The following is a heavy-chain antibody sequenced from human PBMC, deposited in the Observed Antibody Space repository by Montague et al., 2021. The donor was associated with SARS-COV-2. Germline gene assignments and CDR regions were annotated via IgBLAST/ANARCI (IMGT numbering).Heavy chain of an antibody. D-gene: IGHD6-19*01. Sequence: SETLSLTCTVSGGSISSSSYYWGWIRQPPGKGLEWIGSIYYSGSTYYXPSLKSRVTISVDTSKNQFSLKLRSVTAADTAVYYCARGWGRQWLVCYYYGMDVWGQGTTVTVSS. CDR3: ARGWGRQWLVCYYYGMDV. CDR2: IYYSGST. J-gene: IGHJ6*02. V-gene: IGHV4-39*01. CDR1: GGSISSSSYY.